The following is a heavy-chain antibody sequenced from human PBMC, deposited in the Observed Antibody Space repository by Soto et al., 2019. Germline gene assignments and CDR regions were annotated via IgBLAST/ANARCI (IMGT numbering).Heavy chain of an antibody. V-gene: IGHV1-3*01. CDR1: GYTLIKNP. D-gene: IGHD4-17*01. Sequence: QVHLLQSGAEVRQPGASVRLSCKASGYTLIKNPTHWVRQAPGQSLEWMGWIDAGEDDTKYSQIFQGRVTISRDTSASTSYMKLRSLTSEDTAVYYCARDNDSGDRGYFDYWGQGTLVTVSS. CDR3: ARDNDSGDRGYFDY. CDR2: IDAGEDDT. J-gene: IGHJ4*02.